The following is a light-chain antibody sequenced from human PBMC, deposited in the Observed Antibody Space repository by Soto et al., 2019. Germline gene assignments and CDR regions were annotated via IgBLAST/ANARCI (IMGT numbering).Light chain of an antibody. J-gene: IGLJ1*01. V-gene: IGLV2-14*01. CDR3: FSCNTDWTHV. CDR2: EVS. CDR1: SSDIGAYNY. Sequence: QSVLTQPASVSGSPGQSITISCTGSSSDIGAYNYVSWFQQYPGTAPTLIISEVSNRPSGVSNRFSGSKSGTAASLTISGLQTEDEADYFCFSCNTDWTHVFGTGTKVTVL.